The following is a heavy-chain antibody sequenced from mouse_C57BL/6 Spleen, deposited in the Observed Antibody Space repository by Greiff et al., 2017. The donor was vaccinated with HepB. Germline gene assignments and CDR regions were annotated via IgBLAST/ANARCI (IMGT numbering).Heavy chain of an antibody. CDR2: IRNKANNHAT. J-gene: IGHJ3*01. CDR3: TRQGLRRGFAY. V-gene: IGHV6-6*01. D-gene: IGHD2-4*01. Sequence: EVMLVESGGGLVQPGGSMKLSCAASGFTFSDAWMDWVRQSPEKGLEWVAEIRNKANNHATYYAESVKGRFTISRDDSKSSVYLQMNSLRAEDTGIYYCTRQGLRRGFAYWGQGTLVTVSA. CDR1: GFTFSDAW.